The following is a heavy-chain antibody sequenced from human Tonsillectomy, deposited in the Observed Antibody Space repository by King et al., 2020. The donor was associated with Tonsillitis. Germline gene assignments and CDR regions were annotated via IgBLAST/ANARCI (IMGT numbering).Heavy chain of an antibody. D-gene: IGHD6-6*01. CDR3: ARDGEVVNPYYYYGMEV. J-gene: IGHJ6*02. CDR1: GGTFSSYA. V-gene: IGHV1-69*01. Sequence: QLVQSGAEVKKPGSSVKVSCKASGGTFSSYAISWVRQAPGQGLEWMGGIIPIFGTANYAQKFQGRVTITADESTSTAYMGLRSLRSEDTAVYYCARDGEVVNPYYYYGMEVWGQGTTVTVSS. CDR2: IIPIFGTA.